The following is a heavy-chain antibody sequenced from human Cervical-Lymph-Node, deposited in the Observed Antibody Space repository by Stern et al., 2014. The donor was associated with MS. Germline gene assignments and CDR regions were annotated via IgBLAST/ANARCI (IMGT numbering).Heavy chain of an antibody. V-gene: IGHV1-46*01. D-gene: IGHD2-2*01. CDR3: ARYPVVPAAISGDYYYGMDV. Sequence: QVQLVQSGAEVKKPGASVKVSCKASGYTFTSYYMHLVRQAPGQGLEWMGIINPSGGSTSYAQKFQGRVTMTRDTSTSTVYMELSSLRSEDTAVYYCARYPVVPAAISGDYYYGMDVWGQGTTVTVSS. J-gene: IGHJ6*02. CDR1: GYTFTSYY. CDR2: INPSGGST.